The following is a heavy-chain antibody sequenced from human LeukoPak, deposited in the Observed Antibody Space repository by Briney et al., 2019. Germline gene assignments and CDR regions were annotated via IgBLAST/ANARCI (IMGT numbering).Heavy chain of an antibody. V-gene: IGHV3-21*01. CDR2: ISSSSSYI. J-gene: IGHJ6*03. CDR3: ARVSYYYYYMDV. CDR1: GFTSSSYS. Sequence: GGSLRLSCAASGFTSSSYSMNWVRQAPGKGLEWVSSISSSSSYIYYADSVKGRSTISRDNAKNSLYLQMNSLRAEDTAVYYCARVSYYYYYMDVWGKGTTVTVSS.